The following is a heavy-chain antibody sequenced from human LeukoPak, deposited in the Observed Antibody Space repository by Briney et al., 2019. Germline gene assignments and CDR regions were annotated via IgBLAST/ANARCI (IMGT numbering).Heavy chain of an antibody. D-gene: IGHD1-26*01. V-gene: IGHV1-2*02. J-gene: IGHJ4*02. Sequence: ASVKVSCKASGYTFTDYYIHWVRQAPGQGLEWMAWINPNSGGTDSAQKFQGRVTMTRDTSISTAYMELSRLRSGDTAVYYCARGELLYKTPTLPPDYWGQGTLVTVSS. CDR2: INPNSGGT. CDR3: ARGELLYKTPTLPPDY. CDR1: GYTFTDYY.